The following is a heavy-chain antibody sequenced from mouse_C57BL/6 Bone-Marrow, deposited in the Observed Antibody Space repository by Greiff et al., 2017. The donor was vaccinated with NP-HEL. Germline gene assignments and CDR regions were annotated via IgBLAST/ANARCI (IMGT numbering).Heavy chain of an antibody. V-gene: IGHV1-81*01. CDR3: ALPAWFAY. Sequence: VMLVESGAELARPGASVKLSCKASGYTFTSYGISWVKQRTGQGLEWIGEIYPRSGNTYYNEKFKGKATLTADKSSSTAYMELRSLTSEDSAVYFCALPAWFAYWGQGTLVTVSA. CDR1: GYTFTSYG. CDR2: IYPRSGNT. J-gene: IGHJ3*01.